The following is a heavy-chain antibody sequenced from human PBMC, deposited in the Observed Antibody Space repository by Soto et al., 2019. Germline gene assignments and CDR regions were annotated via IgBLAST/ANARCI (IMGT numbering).Heavy chain of an antibody. D-gene: IGHD5-18*01. CDR1: GFTFSSYE. J-gene: IGHJ4*02. CDR2: ISSSGSTI. CDR3: ARIPDTAMVNFDY. V-gene: IGHV3-48*03. Sequence: EVQLLESGGGLVQPGGSLRLSCAASGFTFSSYEMNWVRQAPGKGLEWVSYISSSGSTIYYADSVKGRFTISRDNAKNSLYLQMKSLRAEDTAVYYCARIPDTAMVNFDYWGQGTLVTVSS.